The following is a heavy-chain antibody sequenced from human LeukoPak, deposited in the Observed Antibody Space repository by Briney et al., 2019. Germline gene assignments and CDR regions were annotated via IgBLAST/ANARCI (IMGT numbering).Heavy chain of an antibody. J-gene: IGHJ3*02. CDR1: GFTFSTYA. V-gene: IGHV3-21*01. CDR3: AKSAPRAAAFDI. D-gene: IGHD6-13*01. Sequence: GGSLRLSCAASGFTFSTYAISWVRQAPGKGLEWVSCISSTSNYIFYADSVRGRFTISRDNAKNSLYLQMDSLRAEDTAVYYCAKSAPRAAAFDIWGQGTMVTVSS. CDR2: ISSTSNYI.